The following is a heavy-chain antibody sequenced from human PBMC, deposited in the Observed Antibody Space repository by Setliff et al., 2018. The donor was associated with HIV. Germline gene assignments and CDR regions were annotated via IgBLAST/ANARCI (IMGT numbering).Heavy chain of an antibody. CDR2: IYYSGST. V-gene: IGHV4-59*11. CDR1: GGSISSHY. J-gene: IGHJ4*02. Sequence: LSLTCTVSGGSISSHYWSWIRQPPGKGLEWIGSIYYSGSTNYNPSLKSRVTISVDTSKNQFSLKLSSVTAADTAVYFCAKSHRTLYQRGYFDSWGQGTLVTVSS. D-gene: IGHD6-25*01. CDR3: AKSHRTLYQRGYFDS.